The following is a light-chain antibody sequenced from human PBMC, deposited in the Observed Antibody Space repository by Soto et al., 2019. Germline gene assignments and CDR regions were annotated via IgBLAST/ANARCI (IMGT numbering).Light chain of an antibody. CDR1: QNIGTW. Sequence: DIQMTQSPATLSASVGDVVTITCRASQNIGTWLAWYQQKPGKAPKLLIYKASSLESGVPSRFSGSGSATEFTLTISSLQPDHFATYYCQHFTSYFGQGTTLEIK. CDR2: KAS. V-gene: IGKV1-5*03. CDR3: QHFTSY. J-gene: IGKJ2*01.